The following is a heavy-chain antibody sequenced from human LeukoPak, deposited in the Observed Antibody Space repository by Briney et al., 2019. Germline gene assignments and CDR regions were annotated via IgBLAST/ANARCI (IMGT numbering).Heavy chain of an antibody. CDR2: IIPIFGTA. CDR1: GGTFSSYA. Sequence: SVKVPCKASGGTFSSYAISWVRQAPGQGLEWMGGIIPIFGTANYAQKFQGRVTITADESTSTAYMELSSLRSEDTAVYYCARFSVELRGGYYFDYWGQGTLVTVSS. CDR3: ARFSVELRGGYYFDY. V-gene: IGHV1-69*01. J-gene: IGHJ4*02. D-gene: IGHD1-7*01.